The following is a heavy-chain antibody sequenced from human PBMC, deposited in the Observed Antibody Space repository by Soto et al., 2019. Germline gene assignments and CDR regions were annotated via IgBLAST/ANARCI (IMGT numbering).Heavy chain of an antibody. CDR3: AKLYWNPRYFDY. CDR2: ITDTGGNT. CDR1: GFTFSSVA. J-gene: IGHJ4*02. D-gene: IGHD1-1*01. V-gene: IGHV3-23*01. Sequence: PGGSLRLSCAASGFTFSSVAMAWVRQAPGKGLEWVSGITDTGGNTDYADSVKGRFTISRDNSRNTLYLQMNSLRAEDTAVYYCAKLYWNPRYFDYRGQGTRVTVSS.